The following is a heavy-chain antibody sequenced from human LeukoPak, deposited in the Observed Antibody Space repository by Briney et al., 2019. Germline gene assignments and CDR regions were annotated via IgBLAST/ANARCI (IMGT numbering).Heavy chain of an antibody. CDR1: GFTFSSYE. Sequence: GGSPRLSCAASGFTFSSYEMNWVRQAPGKGLEWVSYISSSGSTIYYADSVKGRFTISRDNAKDSLYLQMNSLRAEDTAVYYCAELGITMIGGVWGKGTTVTISS. V-gene: IGHV3-48*03. CDR3: AELGITMIGGV. CDR2: ISSSGSTI. D-gene: IGHD3-10*02. J-gene: IGHJ6*04.